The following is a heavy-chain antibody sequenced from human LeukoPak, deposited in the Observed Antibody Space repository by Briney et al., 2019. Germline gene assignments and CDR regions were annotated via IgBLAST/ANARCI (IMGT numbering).Heavy chain of an antibody. CDR1: GYTFTGYY. CDR2: INPNSGGT. J-gene: IGHJ4*02. D-gene: IGHD3-10*01. CDR3: ARDVGNMVRGVTFDY. Sequence: GASVKVSCKASGYTFTGYYMHWVRQAPGQGLEWMGWINPNSGGTNYAQKFQGRVTMTRDTSISTAYMELRSLRSDDTAVYYCARDVGNMVRGVTFDYWGQGTLVTVSS. V-gene: IGHV1-2*02.